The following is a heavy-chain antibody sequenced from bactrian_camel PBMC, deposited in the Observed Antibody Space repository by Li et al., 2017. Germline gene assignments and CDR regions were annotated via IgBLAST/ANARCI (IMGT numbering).Heavy chain of an antibody. CDR1: GAFEEPFSTLC. CDR3: VADCELRYGHFDFEIGS. J-gene: IGHJ4*01. V-gene: IGHV3S35*01. Sequence: VQLVESGGGSVRAGEDLRLTCAASGAFEEPFSTLCMGWFRQTPGKGRERVAYIWSGGDVNIVDDSVKGRFTISQDNAKNTVYLQMNSLKPEDTAMYYCVADCELRYGHFDFEIGSRGQGTQVTVS. CDR2: IWSGGDVN. D-gene: IGHD1*01.